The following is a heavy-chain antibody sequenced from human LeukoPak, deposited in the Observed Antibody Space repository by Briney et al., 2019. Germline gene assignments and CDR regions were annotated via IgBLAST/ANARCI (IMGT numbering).Heavy chain of an antibody. V-gene: IGHV3-21*01. D-gene: IGHD3-22*01. CDR1: GFTFSDYS. CDR3: ARGHFDSSGQSDY. CDR2: ISTSGRYI. J-gene: IGHJ4*02. Sequence: GGSLRLSCAASGFTFSDYSMTWVRQAPGKGLEWVSSISTSGRYIYYADSVKGRFTISRDNARNSLFLLMNSLRAEDTAVYYCARGHFDSSGQSDYWGQGTLVTVSS.